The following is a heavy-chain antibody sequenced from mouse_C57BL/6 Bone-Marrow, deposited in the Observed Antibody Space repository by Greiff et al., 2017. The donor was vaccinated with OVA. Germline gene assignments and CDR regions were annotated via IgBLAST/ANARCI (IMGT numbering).Heavy chain of an antibody. CDR1: GYTFTDYY. Sequence: QVQLQQSGAELVRPGASVKLSCKASGYTFTDYYINWVKQRPGQGLEWIARIYPGSGNTYYNEKFKGKATLTAEKSSSTAYMQLSSLTSEDSAVYFCARSGMVTTNFDYWGQGTTLTVSS. CDR2: IYPGSGNT. CDR3: ARSGMVTTNFDY. V-gene: IGHV1-76*01. D-gene: IGHD2-2*01. J-gene: IGHJ2*01.